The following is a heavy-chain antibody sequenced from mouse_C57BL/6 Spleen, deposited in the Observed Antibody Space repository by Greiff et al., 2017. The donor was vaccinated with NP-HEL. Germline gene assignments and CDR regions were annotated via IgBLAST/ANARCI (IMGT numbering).Heavy chain of an antibody. V-gene: IGHV1-72*01. CDR2: IDPNSGGT. Sequence: QVQLQQPGAELVKPGASVKLSCKASGYTFTSYWMHWVKQRPGRGLEWIGRIDPNSGGTKYNEKFKSKATLTVDKPSSTAYMQLISLTSEDSAVYYCAPMVTSYSMDYWGQGTSVTVSS. J-gene: IGHJ4*01. CDR1: GYTFTSYW. D-gene: IGHD2-2*01. CDR3: APMVTSYSMDY.